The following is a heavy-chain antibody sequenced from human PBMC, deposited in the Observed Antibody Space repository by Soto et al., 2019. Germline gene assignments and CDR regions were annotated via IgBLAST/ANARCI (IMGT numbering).Heavy chain of an antibody. CDR3: ARGPSTNYYLDR. CDR2: IYYSGDT. CDR1: GGSINSGAHY. J-gene: IGHJ4*02. V-gene: IGHV4-31*03. D-gene: IGHD1-1*01. Sequence: PSETLSLTCTVSGGSINSGAHYWSWLRQHPGKGLEWIGYIYYSGDTQYNPSLKSRVTISLDTSKNQFSLKLNSVTAADTAVYYCARGPSTNYYLDRWGQGTLVTVSS.